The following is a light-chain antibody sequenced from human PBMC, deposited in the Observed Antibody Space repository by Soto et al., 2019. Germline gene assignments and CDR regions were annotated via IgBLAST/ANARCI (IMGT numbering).Light chain of an antibody. CDR1: QSISSW. CDR3: QQYNSYPWT. J-gene: IGKJ1*01. CDR2: HAY. V-gene: IGKV1-5*01. Sequence: DIQMTQSPSTLSSSVGDRVTLTCRASQSISSWLAWYQQKQGKAPKLLIYHAYSLASGVPSRFSGSDSGTEFTLTINSLQPDDFATYYCQQYNSYPWTFGQGTKVEIK.